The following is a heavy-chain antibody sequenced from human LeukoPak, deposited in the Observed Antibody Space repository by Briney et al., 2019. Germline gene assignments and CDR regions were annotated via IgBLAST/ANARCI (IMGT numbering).Heavy chain of an antibody. V-gene: IGHV1-69*13. D-gene: IGHD3-22*01. J-gene: IGHJ3*02. CDR3: ASEPSTYYYDSSGSDAFDI. CDR2: IIPIFGTA. Sequence: SVKVSCKASGGTFSSYAISWVRQAPGQGLEWMGGIIPIFGTANYAQKFQGRVTITADESTSTAYMELSSLRSEDTAVYYCASEPSTYYYDSSGSDAFDIWGQGTMVTVSS. CDR1: GGTFSSYA.